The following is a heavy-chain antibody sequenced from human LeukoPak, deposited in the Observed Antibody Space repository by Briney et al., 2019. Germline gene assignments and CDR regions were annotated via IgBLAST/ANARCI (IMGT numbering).Heavy chain of an antibody. CDR2: VSYDGSNK. CDR1: GSTFSSYA. CDR3: ATIGDRRTGELYRIDY. Sequence: PGRSLRLSCAASGSTFSSYAMHWVRQAPGKGLEWVAVVSYDGSNKYYADSVKGRFTISRDNSKNTLYLQMNSLRAEDAAVYYCATIGDRRTGELYRIDYWGQGTLVTVSS. V-gene: IGHV3-30-3*01. J-gene: IGHJ4*02. D-gene: IGHD7-27*01.